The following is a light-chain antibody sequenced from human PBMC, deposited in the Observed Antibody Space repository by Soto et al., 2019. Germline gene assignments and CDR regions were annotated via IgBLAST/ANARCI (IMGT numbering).Light chain of an antibody. V-gene: IGKV3D-15*01. CDR2: GAS. CDR3: QQYDNWPLT. CDR1: QNVSSTR. J-gene: IGKJ4*01. Sequence: TVLTQTPGTLSLSPRERATRSCRASQNVSSTRLVWYQQRPGQAPRLLIYGASSRATGIPDRFSGSGSGTEFTLTISSLQSEDFAVYYCQQYDNWPLTFGGGTKVDI.